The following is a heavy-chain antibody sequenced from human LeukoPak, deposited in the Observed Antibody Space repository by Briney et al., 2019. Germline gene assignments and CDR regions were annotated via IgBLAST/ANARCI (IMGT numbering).Heavy chain of an antibody. CDR1: GYTFASYD. CDR2: IIPMFGTT. V-gene: IGHV1-69*13. D-gene: IGHD2-21*02. CDR3: ASGHIVVVTAQEFAHKWFDT. J-gene: IGHJ5*02. Sequence: SVKVSCKPSGYTFASYDINRVRQAPGQGLEWMGGIIPMFGTTKYAQNFQGRVTITADESTSTAYMELSRLRSEDTAVYYCASGHIVVVTAQEFAHKWFDTWGQRTQVTVSS.